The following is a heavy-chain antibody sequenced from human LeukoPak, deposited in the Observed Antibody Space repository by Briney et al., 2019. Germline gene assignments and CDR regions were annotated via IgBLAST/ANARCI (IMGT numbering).Heavy chain of an antibody. Sequence: GVSVKVSCKASGYTFTGYYMHWVRQAPGQGLEWMGWINPNSGGTNYAQKFQGRVTMTRDTSISTAYMELSRLRSDDTAVYYCAREIPAAIPTGFDYWGQGTLVTVSS. CDR2: INPNSGGT. V-gene: IGHV1-2*02. CDR3: AREIPAAIPTGFDY. D-gene: IGHD2-2*02. CDR1: GYTFTGYY. J-gene: IGHJ4*02.